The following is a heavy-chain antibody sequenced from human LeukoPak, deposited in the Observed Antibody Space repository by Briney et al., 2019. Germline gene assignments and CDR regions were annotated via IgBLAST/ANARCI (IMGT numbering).Heavy chain of an antibody. V-gene: IGHV3-48*03. D-gene: IGHD1-26*01. CDR1: GFTFSSYE. CDR2: ISSSGSTI. J-gene: IGHJ6*02. CDR3: ARGGVYRPNYYYYYGMDV. Sequence: PGGSLRLSCAASGFTFSSYEMNWVRQAPGKGLEWVSYISSSGSTIYYADSVKGRFAISRDNAKNSLYLQMNSLRAEDTAVYYCARGGVYRPNYYYYYGMDVWGQGTTVTVSS.